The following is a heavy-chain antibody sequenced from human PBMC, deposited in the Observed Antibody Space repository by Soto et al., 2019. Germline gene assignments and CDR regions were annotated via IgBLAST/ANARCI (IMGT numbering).Heavy chain of an antibody. D-gene: IGHD6-6*01. CDR1: GGSFSGYY. CDR3: AIDGFEYSSSLVFDY. V-gene: IGHV4-34*01. Sequence: PSETLSLTCAVYGGSFSGYYWSWIRQPPGKGLEWIGEINHSGSTNYNPSLKSRVTISVDTSKNQFSLKLSSVTAADTAVYYCAIDGFEYSSSLVFDYWGQGTLVTVSS. CDR2: INHSGST. J-gene: IGHJ4*02.